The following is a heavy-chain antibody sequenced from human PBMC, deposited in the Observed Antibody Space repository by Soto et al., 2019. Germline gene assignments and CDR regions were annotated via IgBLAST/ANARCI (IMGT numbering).Heavy chain of an antibody. CDR1: GDSIISRDFY. J-gene: IGHJ5*02. CDR2: IFYLGSS. D-gene: IGHD3-3*02. Sequence: PSETLSLTCTVSGDSIISRDFYWGWVRQPPGKGLEWIGSIFYLGSSYYNPSLKSRVTMSVDTSKNQFSLRLRSVAAADTALYFGARHSLALRKNNWFDPWGQGIMVTVSS. CDR3: ARHSLALRKNNWFDP. V-gene: IGHV4-39*01.